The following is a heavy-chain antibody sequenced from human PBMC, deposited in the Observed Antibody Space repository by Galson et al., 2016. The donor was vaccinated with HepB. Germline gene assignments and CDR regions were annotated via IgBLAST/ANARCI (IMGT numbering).Heavy chain of an antibody. J-gene: IGHJ6*02. V-gene: IGHV3-30*18. CDR3: AKVKYTSGWYPLYYYGMDV. Sequence: SLRLSCAASGFTFRSYGMHWVRQAPGKGLEWVAVISYDGSNKYYVDSVKGRFTISRDNLKNTLNLQMNSLRAEDTAVYYCAKVKYTSGWYPLYYYGMDVWGQGTTVTVSS. CDR1: GFTFRSYG. CDR2: ISYDGSNK. D-gene: IGHD6-19*01.